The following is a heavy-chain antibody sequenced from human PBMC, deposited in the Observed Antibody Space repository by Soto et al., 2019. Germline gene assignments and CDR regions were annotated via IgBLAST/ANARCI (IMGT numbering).Heavy chain of an antibody. Sequence: GESLKISCKGSGYSFTSYWIGWVRQMPGKGLEWMGIIYPGDSDTRYSPSFQGQVTISADKSISTAYLQWSSLKASDTAMYYCARSHYDIFRPLVTSYYYYGMDVCGQGTTVTVSS. D-gene: IGHD3-9*01. V-gene: IGHV5-51*01. J-gene: IGHJ6*02. CDR2: IYPGDSDT. CDR1: GYSFTSYW. CDR3: ARSHYDIFRPLVTSYYYYGMDV.